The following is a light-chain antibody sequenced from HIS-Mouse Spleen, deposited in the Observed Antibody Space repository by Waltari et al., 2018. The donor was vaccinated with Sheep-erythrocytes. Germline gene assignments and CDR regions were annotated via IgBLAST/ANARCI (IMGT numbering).Light chain of an antibody. CDR2: EGS. CDR3: CSYAVSSTPWV. J-gene: IGLJ3*02. Sequence: QSALTQPASVSGSPGQSITISCTGTSSDVGSYNLVSWYQQHPGKAPKLMIYEGSKRPSGVSNRFSGYKSGNTASLTISGLQAEDEADYYCCSYAVSSTPWVFGGGTKLTVL. V-gene: IGLV2-23*01. CDR1: SSDVGSYNL.